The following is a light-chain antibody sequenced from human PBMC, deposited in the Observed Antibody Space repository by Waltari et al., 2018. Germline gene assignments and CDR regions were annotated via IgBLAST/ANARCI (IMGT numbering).Light chain of an antibody. CDR3: QQYGGSPRT. V-gene: IGKV3-20*01. CDR1: QSISSSY. CDR2: GAS. J-gene: IGKJ2*01. Sequence: EIVLTQSPGTLSFSPGERATLSCRASQSISSSYLVWYQQKPGQAPRLLIYGASIRATGIPDRFSGSGSGTDFTLTISRLEPEDFAVYYCQQYGGSPRTFGQGTKLEIK.